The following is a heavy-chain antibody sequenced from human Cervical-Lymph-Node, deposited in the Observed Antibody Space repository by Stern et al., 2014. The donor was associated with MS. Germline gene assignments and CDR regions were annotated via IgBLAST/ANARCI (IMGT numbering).Heavy chain of an antibody. CDR1: GYTFTSYG. V-gene: IGHV1-18*01. J-gene: IGHJ3*02. D-gene: IGHD2-15*01. Sequence: QDQLVQSGAEVKKPGASVKVSCKASGYTFTSYGISWVRQAQGQGLEWMGCICAYNGNTYYAQKLKGRVTMPTDISTSTAYMELRSLRSDDTAVYYCARGLLGSENAFDIWGQGTMVTVSS. CDR3: ARGLLGSENAFDI. CDR2: ICAYNGNT.